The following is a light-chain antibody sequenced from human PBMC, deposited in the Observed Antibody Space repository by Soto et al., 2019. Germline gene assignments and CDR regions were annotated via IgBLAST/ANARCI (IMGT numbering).Light chain of an antibody. J-gene: IGKJ5*01. Sequence: DIQKTQSPSSLSAVVGDRVTITCRASQDIRNSLVWIQQKPGKAPKSLIYRASILQSGVPSRFSGRGSGTDFTLTITSLQPEDFATYYCQQSYTHPITFGQGTRLEIK. CDR1: QDIRNS. CDR2: RAS. V-gene: IGKV1-16*01. CDR3: QQSYTHPIT.